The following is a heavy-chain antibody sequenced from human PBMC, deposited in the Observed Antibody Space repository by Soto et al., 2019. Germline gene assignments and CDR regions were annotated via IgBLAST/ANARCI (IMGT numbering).Heavy chain of an antibody. CDR1: GFTFSSYG. Sequence: PGGSLRLSCAASGFTFSSYGMHWVRQAPGKGLEWVAVIWYDGSNKCYADSVKGRFTISRDNAKNTLYLQMNSLRAEDTAVYYCEREIFYWGPGTLVTVSS. D-gene: IGHD3-3*01. V-gene: IGHV3-33*01. CDR3: EREIFY. CDR2: IWYDGSNK. J-gene: IGHJ4*02.